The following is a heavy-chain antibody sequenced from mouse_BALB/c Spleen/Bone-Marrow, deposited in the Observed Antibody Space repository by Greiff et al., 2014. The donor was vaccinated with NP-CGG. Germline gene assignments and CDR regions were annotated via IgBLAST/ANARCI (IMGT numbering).Heavy chain of an antibody. CDR3: ARQGVYYGKTYYAMDY. Sequence: DVQLQESGGGLVQPGGSLKISCAASGFTFSSYIMSWVRQTPEKRLEWVAYISNGGDSTYYPDTVNGLFTISRDNAKNTLYLQMISLKSEDTAIYYCARQGVYYGKTYYAMDYWGQGTSVTVSS. D-gene: IGHD2-1*01. CDR1: GFTFSSYI. J-gene: IGHJ4*01. CDR2: ISNGGDST. V-gene: IGHV5-12-2*01.